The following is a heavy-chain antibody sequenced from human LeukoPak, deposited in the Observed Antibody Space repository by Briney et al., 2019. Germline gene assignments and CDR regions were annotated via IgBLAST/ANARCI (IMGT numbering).Heavy chain of an antibody. D-gene: IGHD6-13*01. J-gene: IGHJ5*02. CDR3: AGEGIAAAGILGWFDP. CDR2: LSYDGNNK. Sequence: GRSLRLSCAVSGFTFSSYAMHWVRQAPGKGLEWVAVLSYDGNNKYYADSVKGRFTISRDNSKNTLYLQMNSLRPEDTAVYYCAGEGIAAAGILGWFDPWGQGTLVTVSS. V-gene: IGHV3-30-3*01. CDR1: GFTFSSYA.